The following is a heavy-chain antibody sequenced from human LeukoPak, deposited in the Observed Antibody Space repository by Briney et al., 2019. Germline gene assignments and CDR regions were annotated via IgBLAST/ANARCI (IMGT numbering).Heavy chain of an antibody. CDR2: ISAYNGNT. CDR1: GYSFNTYY. J-gene: IGHJ4*02. CDR3: ARDPYYDILTGYYSDY. Sequence: ASVKVSCKASGYSFNTYYMNWVRQAPGQGLEWMGWISAYNGNTNYAQKLQGRVTMTTDTSTSTAYMELRSLRSDDTAVYYCARDPYYDILTGYYSDYWGQGTLVTVSS. D-gene: IGHD3-9*01. V-gene: IGHV1-18*01.